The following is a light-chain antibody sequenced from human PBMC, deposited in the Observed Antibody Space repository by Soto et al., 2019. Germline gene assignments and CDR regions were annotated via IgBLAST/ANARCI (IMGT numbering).Light chain of an antibody. CDR1: SSNIGAGYD. CDR3: QSYDSGLSVL. Sequence: QSVLTQPPSVSVAPGQRVTISCTGSSSNIGAGYDVPWYQQLPGTAPKLLIYGNSNRPSGVPDRFSGSKSGTSASLAITGLQAEDEADYYCQSYDSGLSVLFGGGTKLTVL. CDR2: GNS. V-gene: IGLV1-40*01. J-gene: IGLJ2*01.